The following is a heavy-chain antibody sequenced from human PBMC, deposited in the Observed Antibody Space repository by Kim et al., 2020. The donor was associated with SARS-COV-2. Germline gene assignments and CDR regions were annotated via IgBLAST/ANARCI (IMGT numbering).Heavy chain of an antibody. J-gene: IGHJ4*01. CDR2: ISYDGTNK. Sequence: GGSLRLSCAASGFSFSNYAMFWVRQAPGKGLEWVALISYDGTNKDYADSVKGRFTISRDNSKSTLYLQMNSLRVADTAVYFCARKPTTSSWSYYFEYWGQGILVTVAS. CDR1: GFSFSNYA. CDR3: ARKPTTSSWSYYFEY. V-gene: IGHV3-30*04. D-gene: IGHD6-13*01.